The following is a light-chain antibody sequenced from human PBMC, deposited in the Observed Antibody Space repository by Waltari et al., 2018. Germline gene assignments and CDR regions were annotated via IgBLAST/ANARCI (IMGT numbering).Light chain of an antibody. CDR1: QTVSSN. CDR3: QQYNNWYT. Sequence: EIVMTQSPATLSVSPGERATLSCRASQTVSSNLAWYQQQPGQAPRLLIYGASTRATGIPARFSGSGSGTEFTLTISSLQSEDFAAYYCQQYNNWYTFGQGTKLEIK. CDR2: GAS. J-gene: IGKJ2*01. V-gene: IGKV3-15*01.